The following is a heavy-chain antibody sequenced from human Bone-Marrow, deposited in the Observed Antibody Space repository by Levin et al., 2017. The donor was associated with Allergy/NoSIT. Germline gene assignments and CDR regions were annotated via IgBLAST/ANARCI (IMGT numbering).Heavy chain of an antibody. CDR3: ARLPYSSILYGFYLHS. V-gene: IGHV3-7*01. Sequence: GESLKISCAASGFTFSSYWMSWVRQAPGKGLEWVANINPDGSEKYYMDSVKGRFTISRDNAKSSFYLQMSSLRPEDTAVYYCARLPYSSILYGFYLHSWGQGTLVSVSS. CDR1: GFTFSSYW. J-gene: IGHJ4*02. CDR2: INPDGSEK. D-gene: IGHD6-13*01.